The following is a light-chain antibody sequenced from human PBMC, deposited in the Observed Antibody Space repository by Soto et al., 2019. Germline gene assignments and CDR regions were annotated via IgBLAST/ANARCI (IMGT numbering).Light chain of an antibody. CDR2: EVR. CDR1: SGDVGAYNY. J-gene: IGLJ2*01. V-gene: IGLV2-14*01. Sequence: QSVLTQPASVSGSPGQSITISCTGTSGDVGAYNYVSWYQQHPGKAPKLMIYEVRNRPSGVSNRFSGSKSGNSASLTISGLQAEDEADYYCSSYTGSSTLLVVFGGGTKLTVL. CDR3: SSYTGSSTLLVV.